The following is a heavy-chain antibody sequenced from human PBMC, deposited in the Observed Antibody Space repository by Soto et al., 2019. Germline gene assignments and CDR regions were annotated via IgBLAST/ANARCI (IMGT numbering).Heavy chain of an antibody. CDR2: ISYDGSNK. CDR1: GFTFSSYA. Sequence: GGSLRLSCAASGFTFSSYAMHWVRQAPGKGLEWVAVISYDGSNKYYADSVKGRFTISRDNSKNTLYLQMNSLRAEDTAVYYCARGLGYSSGWYDWFGTWGQGTLVTVSS. V-gene: IGHV3-30-3*01. J-gene: IGHJ5*02. D-gene: IGHD6-19*01. CDR3: ARGLGYSSGWYDWFGT.